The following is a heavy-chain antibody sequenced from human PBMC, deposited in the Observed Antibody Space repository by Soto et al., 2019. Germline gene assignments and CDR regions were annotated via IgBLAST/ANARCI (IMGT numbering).Heavy chain of an antibody. D-gene: IGHD1-7*01. Sequence: QVQLVQSGAEVKKPGSSVKVSCKASGGTFSSYAISWVRQAPGQGLEWMGGIIPIFGTANYAQKFQGRVTITADKSTSTGYMELSSRRSEDTAVYYCARDNPRGELLSWFDPWGQGTLVTVSS. CDR3: ARDNPRGELLSWFDP. J-gene: IGHJ5*02. CDR2: IIPIFGTA. CDR1: GGTFSSYA. V-gene: IGHV1-69*06.